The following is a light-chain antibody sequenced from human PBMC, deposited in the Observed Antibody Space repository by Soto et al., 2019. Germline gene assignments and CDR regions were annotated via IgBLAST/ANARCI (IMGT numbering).Light chain of an antibody. CDR1: SSDVGGYSY. CDR2: EDS. V-gene: IGLV2-14*01. Sequence: QSAVTQPASVSGSPGQSITISCTGTSSDVGGYSYVSWYQQHPGKAPKLMIYEDSKRPAGVSNRFSGSKSGNTASLTISGLHAEAESDYYCTSYTSSSTRVFGGGTKLTVL. J-gene: IGLJ3*02. CDR3: TSYTSSSTRV.